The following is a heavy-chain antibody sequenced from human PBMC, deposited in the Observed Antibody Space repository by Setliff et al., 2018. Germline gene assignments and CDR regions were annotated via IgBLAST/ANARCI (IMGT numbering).Heavy chain of an antibody. J-gene: IGHJ4*02. V-gene: IGHV3-7*01. Sequence: GGSLRLSCAASGFTFSMYWMTWVRQAPGKGLEWVASIKHDATDQKYVDSVRGRFTISRDNGKNSLHLQMNSLRAEDTAVYYCARDHNYAYDYWGQGKLVTVSS. CDR1: GFTFSMYW. CDR3: ARDHNYAYDY. D-gene: IGHD1-1*01. CDR2: IKHDATDQ.